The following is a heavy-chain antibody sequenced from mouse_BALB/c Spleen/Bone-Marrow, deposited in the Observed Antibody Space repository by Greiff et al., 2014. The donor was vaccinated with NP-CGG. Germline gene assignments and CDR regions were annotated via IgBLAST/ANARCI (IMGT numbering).Heavy chain of an antibody. Sequence: EVQLVESGGGLVQPGGSRKLSCAASGFTFSSFGMHWVRQAPEKGLEWVAYISSGSSTIYHADTVKGRFTISRDNPKNTLFLQMTSLRSEDTAMYYCARGAARATWFAYWGQGTLVTVSA. V-gene: IGHV5-17*02. CDR3: ARGAARATWFAY. CDR2: ISSGSSTI. J-gene: IGHJ3*01. D-gene: IGHD3-1*01. CDR1: GFTFSSFG.